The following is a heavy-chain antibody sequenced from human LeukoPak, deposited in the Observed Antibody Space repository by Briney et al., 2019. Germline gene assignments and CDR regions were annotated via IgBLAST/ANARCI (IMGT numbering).Heavy chain of an antibody. J-gene: IGHJ4*02. D-gene: IGHD1-1*01. CDR1: GFIFSSFW. CDR3: ASRSFQVRNAWNPERD. CDR2: IKEDGSEK. Sequence: GGSLRLSCAASGFIFSSFWMSWVRQAPGKGLEWVANIKEDGSEKYYVDSVRGRFTISRDNAKNSLYLQMNSLTAEDTAVYYCASRSFQVRNAWNPERDWGQGTLVTVSS. V-gene: IGHV3-7*01.